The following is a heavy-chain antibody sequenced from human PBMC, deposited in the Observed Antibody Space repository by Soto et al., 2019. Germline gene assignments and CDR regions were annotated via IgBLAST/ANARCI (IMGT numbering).Heavy chain of an antibody. CDR2: SRNEAYSYTT. D-gene: IGHD4-4*01. V-gene: IGHV3-72*01. J-gene: IGHJ2*01. CDR1: GFTFSDHF. Sequence: RGSLRLSCTASGFTFSDHFMDWVRQAPGKGLEWIGISRNEAYSYTTESAASVKGRFIFSRDDSTMSLYLQMNSLKTEDTAVYYCARRSSNNWFFDLWGRGTLVTVSS. CDR3: ARRSSNNWFFDL.